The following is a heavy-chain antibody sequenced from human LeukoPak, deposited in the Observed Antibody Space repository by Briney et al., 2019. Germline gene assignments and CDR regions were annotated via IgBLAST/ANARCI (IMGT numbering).Heavy chain of an antibody. Sequence: SETLSLTCTVSGYSISSGYYWGWIRQPPGKGLEWIGSIYHSGSTYYNPSLKSRVTISVDKSKNQFSLKLSSVTAADTAVYYCASRDVVVPAAPDYWGQGTLVTVSS. J-gene: IGHJ4*02. D-gene: IGHD2-2*01. CDR1: GYSISSGYY. V-gene: IGHV4-38-2*02. CDR3: ASRDVVVPAAPDY. CDR2: IYHSGST.